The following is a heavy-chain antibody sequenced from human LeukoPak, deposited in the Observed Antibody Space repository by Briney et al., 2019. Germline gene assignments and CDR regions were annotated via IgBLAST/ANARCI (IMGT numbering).Heavy chain of an antibody. J-gene: IGHJ3*02. Sequence: GGSLRLSCAASGFTFSSYAMHWVRQAPGKGLEWVAVISYDGSNKYYADSVKGRFTISRDNSKNTLYLQMNGLRAEDTAVYYCARDLGDGYNGAFDIWGQGTMVTVSS. CDR3: ARDLGDGYNGAFDI. CDR2: ISYDGSNK. D-gene: IGHD5-24*01. V-gene: IGHV3-30-3*01. CDR1: GFTFSSYA.